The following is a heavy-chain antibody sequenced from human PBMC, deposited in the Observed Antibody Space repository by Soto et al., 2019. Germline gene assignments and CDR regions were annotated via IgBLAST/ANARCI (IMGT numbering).Heavy chain of an antibody. D-gene: IGHD3-10*01. Sequence: QVQLQELGPGLVKPSQTLSLTCTVSGASISSGDYYWSWIRQHPGKALEWIGYIYYSGNTYYNPSLKSRVTISVDTSKNQFSLKLNSVTAADTAVYYCARLGLNFGSFGYWGQGTLVTVSS. CDR1: GASISSGDYY. CDR3: ARLGLNFGSFGY. V-gene: IGHV4-31*03. J-gene: IGHJ4*02. CDR2: IYYSGNT.